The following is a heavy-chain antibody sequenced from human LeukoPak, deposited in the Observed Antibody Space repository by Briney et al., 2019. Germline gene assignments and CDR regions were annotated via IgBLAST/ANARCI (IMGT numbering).Heavy chain of an antibody. J-gene: IGHJ4*02. V-gene: IGHV4-39*02. CDR2: IYYSGNT. Sequence: SETLSLTCTVSGGSIGSSSYYWGWIRQPPGEGLEWIGSIYYSGNTYYNPSLKSRVTISVDTSKNQFSLKLSSVTAADTAVYYCAREGGFYRPLDYSGQGTLVTVSS. CDR1: GGSIGSSSYY. CDR3: AREGGFYRPLDY. D-gene: IGHD3-3*01.